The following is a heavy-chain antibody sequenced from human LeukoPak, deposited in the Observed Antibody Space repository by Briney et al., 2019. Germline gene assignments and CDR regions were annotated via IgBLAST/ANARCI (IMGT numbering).Heavy chain of an antibody. Sequence: GGSLRLSCTASGFTFGDYAMSWVRQAPGKGLEWVGFIRSKAYGGTTEYAASVKGRFTISRDDSKSIAYLQMNSLKTEDTAVYYCTRSQEAHNYDFWSGSIALDYWGQGTLVTVSS. D-gene: IGHD3-3*01. CDR3: TRSQEAHNYDFWSGSIALDY. CDR2: IRSKAYGGTT. V-gene: IGHV3-49*04. J-gene: IGHJ4*02. CDR1: GFTFGDYA.